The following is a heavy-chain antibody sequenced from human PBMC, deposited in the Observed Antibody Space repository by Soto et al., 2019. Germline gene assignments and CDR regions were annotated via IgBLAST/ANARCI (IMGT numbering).Heavy chain of an antibody. D-gene: IGHD3-16*01. CDR2: INAYHGNT. Sequence: QVQLVQSGAEVKNPGASVKVSCKASGYSFTRYGIGWARQAPGQGREGMGWINAYHGNTNYAQNLQGRLTLTTDTSTTTAYMELRSLRSNDTAIYYCAMVDVYVTPSPQDVWGQGTTVTVSS. CDR3: AMVDVYVTPSPQDV. V-gene: IGHV1-18*01. J-gene: IGHJ6*02. CDR1: GYSFTRYG.